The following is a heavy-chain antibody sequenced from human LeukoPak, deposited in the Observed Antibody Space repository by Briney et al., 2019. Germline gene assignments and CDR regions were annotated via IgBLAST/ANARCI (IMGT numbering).Heavy chain of an antibody. Sequence: GESLKISCKGSGYSFTSYWIGWVRQMPGKGLEWMGIIYRGDSDTRYSPSFQGQVTISADKSISTAYLQWSSLKASDTAMYYCARPPAAAVHHFDYRGQGTLVTVSS. J-gene: IGHJ4*02. CDR1: GYSFTSYW. CDR3: ARPPAAAVHHFDY. V-gene: IGHV5-51*01. CDR2: IYRGDSDT. D-gene: IGHD6-13*01.